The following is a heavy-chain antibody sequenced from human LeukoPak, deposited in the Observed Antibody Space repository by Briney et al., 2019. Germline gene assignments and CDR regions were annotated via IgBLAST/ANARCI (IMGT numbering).Heavy chain of an antibody. J-gene: IGHJ6*02. CDR2: IYPGDSDT. CDR1: GYSFTSYC. V-gene: IGHV5-51*01. Sequence: GESLKISCKGSGYSFTSYCIGWVRQMPGKGLEWMGIIYPGDSDTRYSPSFQGQVTISADKSISTAYLQWSSLKASDTAMYYCARQVTMIVERSYGMDVWGQGTTVTVSS. CDR3: ARQVTMIVERSYGMDV. D-gene: IGHD3-22*01.